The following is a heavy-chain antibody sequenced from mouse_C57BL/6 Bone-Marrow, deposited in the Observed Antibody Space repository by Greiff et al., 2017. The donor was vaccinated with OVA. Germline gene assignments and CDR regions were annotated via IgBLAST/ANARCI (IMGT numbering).Heavy chain of an antibody. CDR1: GFNITDDY. Sequence: EVKLQESGAELVRPGASVKLSCTASGFNITDDYMHWVKQRPEQGLEWIGWIDPENGDTEYASKFPGTATITADTSSTPAYLQLSSLTSEDTAVDYCTTCDDYDVGYAMDYWGQGTSVTVSS. D-gene: IGHD2-4*01. CDR3: TTCDDYDVGYAMDY. J-gene: IGHJ4*01. CDR2: IDPENGDT. V-gene: IGHV14-4*01.